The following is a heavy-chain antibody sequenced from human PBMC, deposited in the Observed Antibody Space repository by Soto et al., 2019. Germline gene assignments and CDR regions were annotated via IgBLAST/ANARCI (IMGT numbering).Heavy chain of an antibody. D-gene: IGHD3-10*01. CDR1: GFTFSSYG. Sequence: QVQLVESGGGVVQPGRSLRLSCAASGFTFSSYGMHWVRQAPGKGLEWVSVIWYDGSNKYYADSVKGRFTISRDNSKNTLYLQMNSLRAEDTAVYYCARDRSTMVRGVIGDYWGQGTLVTVSS. J-gene: IGHJ4*02. V-gene: IGHV3-33*01. CDR2: IWYDGSNK. CDR3: ARDRSTMVRGVIGDY.